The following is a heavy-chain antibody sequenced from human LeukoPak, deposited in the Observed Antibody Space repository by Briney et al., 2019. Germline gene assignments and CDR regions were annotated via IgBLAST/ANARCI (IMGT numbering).Heavy chain of an antibody. J-gene: IGHJ5*02. CDR3: ARGDYDFYIGYHITPHWFDP. D-gene: IGHD3-3*01. CDR2: IYYSGST. V-gene: IGHV4-59*01. CDR1: GGSISSYY. Sequence: SETLSLTCTVSGGSISSYYWSWIRQPPGKGLEWIGYIYYSGSTNYNPSLKSRVTISVDTSKNQFSLKLSSVSAADTAVYYCARGDYDFYIGYHITPHWFDPWGQGTLVTVSS.